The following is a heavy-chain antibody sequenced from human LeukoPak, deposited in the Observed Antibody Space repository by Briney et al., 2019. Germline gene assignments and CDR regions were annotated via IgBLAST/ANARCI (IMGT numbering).Heavy chain of an antibody. CDR1: GFTFSSHA. Sequence: PGRSLRLSCAASGFTFSSHAMHWVRQAPGKGLEWVAVTSYDETNRFYADSVKGRFTISRDNSKNTLYLQMDSLRVEDTASYYCARRAVIGRAAAGFDIWGQGTMVTVSS. CDR3: ARRAVIGRAAAGFDI. CDR2: TSYDETNR. V-gene: IGHV3-30-3*01. D-gene: IGHD3-10*01. J-gene: IGHJ3*02.